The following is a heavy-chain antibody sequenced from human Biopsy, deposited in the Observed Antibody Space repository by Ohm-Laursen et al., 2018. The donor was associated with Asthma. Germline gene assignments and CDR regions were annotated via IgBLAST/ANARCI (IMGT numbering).Heavy chain of an antibody. CDR3: ARVPTTLRYFDL. D-gene: IGHD2-15*01. Sequence: TLPLTCSVSGGSVSSGSYYWSWIRQPPGKGLAWVSYISYSGSTDYNPSLKSRLTISMDTSKNQSSLKLSSVTAADTAVYYCARVPTTLRYFDLWGRGTLVTVSS. J-gene: IGHJ2*01. CDR2: ISYSGST. CDR1: GGSVSSGSYY. V-gene: IGHV4-61*01.